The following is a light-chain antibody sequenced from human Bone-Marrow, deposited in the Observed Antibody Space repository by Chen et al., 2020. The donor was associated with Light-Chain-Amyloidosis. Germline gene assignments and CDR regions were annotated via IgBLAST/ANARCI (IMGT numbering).Light chain of an antibody. V-gene: IGLV2-23*03. CDR3: CSYGGYSTFV. CDR1: SIGTFNL. Sequence: QSALTQPASVSGSPGRSITISCTGTSIGTFNLVSWYQQNPGNAPKLIIYEGNRRPSEVSDRFSGSTSGNTASRTISGLQTEDEADYYCCSYGGYSTFVFGGGTKLTVL. J-gene: IGLJ2*01. CDR2: EGN.